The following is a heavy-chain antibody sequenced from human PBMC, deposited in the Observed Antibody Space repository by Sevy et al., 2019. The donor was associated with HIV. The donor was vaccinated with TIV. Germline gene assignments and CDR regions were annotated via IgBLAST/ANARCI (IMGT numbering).Heavy chain of an antibody. D-gene: IGHD1-26*01. CDR3: AKPREQGYYYGMDV. V-gene: IGHV3-30*02. CDR2: IRYDGGNK. Sequence: GGSLRLSCAASGFPFSSYGMNWVRQAPGKGLEWVAFIRYDGGNKYYADSVKGRFTISRDNSKNTLYLQMKSLRGEGTAVYYCAKPREQGYYYGMDVWGQGTTVTVSS. CDR1: GFPFSSYG. J-gene: IGHJ6*02.